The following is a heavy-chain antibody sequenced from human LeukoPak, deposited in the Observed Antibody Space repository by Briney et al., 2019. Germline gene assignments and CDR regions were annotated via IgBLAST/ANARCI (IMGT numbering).Heavy chain of an antibody. CDR3: ARGYDTTGYFSY. Sequence: ASVRVSCKASGYTFNNYTLNWVRQARGQGREWMGWIDTNTGNPTYAEGFIGRCVFSLDTCVNRAYLQISSLKAEDTPVYYCARGYDTTGYFSYWGQGTLVTVSS. J-gene: IGHJ4*02. D-gene: IGHD3-22*01. CDR1: GYTFNNYT. V-gene: IGHV7-4-1*02. CDR2: IDTNTGNP.